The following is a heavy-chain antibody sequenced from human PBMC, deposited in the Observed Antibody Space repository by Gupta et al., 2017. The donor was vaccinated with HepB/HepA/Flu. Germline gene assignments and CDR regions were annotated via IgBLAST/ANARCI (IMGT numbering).Heavy chain of an antibody. J-gene: IGHJ5*02. CDR1: GGTFSSYA. D-gene: IGHD6-6*01. CDR3: ARTSIAPRWGMNNWFDP. CDR2: IIPIFGTA. V-gene: IGHV1-69*06. Sequence: QVQLVQSGAEVKKPGSSVKVSCKASGGTFSSYAISWVRQAPGQGLEWMGGIIPIFGTANYAQKFQGRVTITADKSTSTAYMELSSLRSEDTAVYYCARTSIAPRWGMNNWFDPWGQGTLVTVSS.